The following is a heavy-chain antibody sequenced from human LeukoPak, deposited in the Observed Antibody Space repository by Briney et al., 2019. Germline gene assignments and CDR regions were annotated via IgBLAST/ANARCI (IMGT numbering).Heavy chain of an antibody. Sequence: PGRSLRLSCAASGLTFSNSAVHWVRQAPGKGLEWVAVISYDGDNEHYADSVKGRFTISRDNSKNTLYLQMNSLRAEDTAVYYCARDRFWSRGFDSRGPLHYFDHWGQGTLVTVSS. D-gene: IGHD3-9*01. V-gene: IGHV3-30-3*01. CDR3: ARDRFWSRGFDSRGPLHYFDH. J-gene: IGHJ4*02. CDR1: GLTFSNSA. CDR2: ISYDGDNE.